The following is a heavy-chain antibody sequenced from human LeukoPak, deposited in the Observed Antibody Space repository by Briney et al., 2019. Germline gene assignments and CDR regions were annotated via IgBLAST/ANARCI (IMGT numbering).Heavy chain of an antibody. CDR2: ISGSGST. CDR1: GGSISGYY. J-gene: IGHJ4*02. Sequence: PSETLSLTCAVSGGSISGYYWSWLRQPAGKGLEWMGRISGSGSTDYDPSLKSRVAMSVDTSKNQFSLKLNSVTAADTAVYYCAREGRSSTPGYWGQGTLVTVSS. CDR3: AREGRSSTPGY. D-gene: IGHD2-15*01. V-gene: IGHV4-4*07.